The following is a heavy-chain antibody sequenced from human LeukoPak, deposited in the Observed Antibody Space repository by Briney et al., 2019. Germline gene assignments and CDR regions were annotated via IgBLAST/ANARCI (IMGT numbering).Heavy chain of an antibody. Sequence: PSETLSLTCTVSGGSISSYYWSWIRQPPGKGLEWIGYIYHSGSTYYNPSHKSRVTISVDTSKNQFSLKLSSVTAADTAVYYCASSTIFGVVANWFDPWGQGTLVTVSS. CDR3: ASSTIFGVVANWFDP. CDR2: IYHSGST. J-gene: IGHJ5*02. D-gene: IGHD3-3*01. V-gene: IGHV4-59*04. CDR1: GGSISSYY.